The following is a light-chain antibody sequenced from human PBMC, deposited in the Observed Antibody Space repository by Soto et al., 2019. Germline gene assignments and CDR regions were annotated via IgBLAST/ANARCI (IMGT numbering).Light chain of an antibody. Sequence: EVAMTQSPTILSVSPGERATLSCRASQSVSSNLAWYQQKPGQAPRLLMYGIYTRAPGIPARFSGSGSGTEFTLTISSLQSEDSAVYYCQQYNNWPPRTFGQGTKVEIK. CDR2: GIY. V-gene: IGKV3D-15*01. CDR3: QQYNNWPPRT. CDR1: QSVSSN. J-gene: IGKJ1*01.